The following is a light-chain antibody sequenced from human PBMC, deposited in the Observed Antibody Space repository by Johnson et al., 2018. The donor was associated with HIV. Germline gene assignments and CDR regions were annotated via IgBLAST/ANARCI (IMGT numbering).Light chain of an antibody. J-gene: IGLJ1*01. Sequence: QSVLTQPPSVSAAPGQKVTISCSGSSSNIGNNYVSWYQHLPGTAPKLLIYDNDKRPSGIPDRFSGSKSGTSATLGITGLQTGDEADDYCATWDSSLSAGGVFGTGTKVTVL. CDR3: ATWDSSLSAGGV. CDR1: SSNIGNNY. V-gene: IGLV1-51*01. CDR2: DND.